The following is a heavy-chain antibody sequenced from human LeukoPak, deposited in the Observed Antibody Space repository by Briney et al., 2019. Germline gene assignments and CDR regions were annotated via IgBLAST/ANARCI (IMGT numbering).Heavy chain of an antibody. CDR2: ITSSGATT. J-gene: IGHJ4*02. CDR3: AKEFIAGDGHVDCDS. D-gene: IGHD5-24*01. Sequence: GGSLRLSCAATGFTISTYAMTWVRQAPGKGLERVSSITSSGATTYYADSVKGRFTISRDISKNTLYLQMNSLTAEDSAVYYCAKEFIAGDGHVDCDSWGQGTLVTVSS. CDR1: GFTISTYA. V-gene: IGHV3-23*01.